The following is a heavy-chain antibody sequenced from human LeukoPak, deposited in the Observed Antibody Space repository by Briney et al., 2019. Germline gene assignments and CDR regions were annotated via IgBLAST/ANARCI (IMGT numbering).Heavy chain of an antibody. J-gene: IGHJ4*02. Sequence: ASVKVSCKASGYTFTSYGISWVRQAPGQGLEWMGWISAYNGNTNYAQKLQGRVTMTTDTSTSTACMELRSLRSDDTAVYYCARVYCSSTSCYPIIDYWGQGTLVTVSS. CDR2: ISAYNGNT. V-gene: IGHV1-18*01. D-gene: IGHD2-2*01. CDR1: GYTFTSYG. CDR3: ARVYCSSTSCYPIIDY.